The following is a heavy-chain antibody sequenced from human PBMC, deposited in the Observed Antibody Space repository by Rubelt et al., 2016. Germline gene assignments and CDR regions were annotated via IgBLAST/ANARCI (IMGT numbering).Heavy chain of an antibody. CDR1: GGSISAYY. D-gene: IGHD2-21*02. V-gene: IGHV4-59*01. Sequence: QVQLQESGPGLVKPSETLSLTCTVSGGSISAYYCSWIRQPPGKGLEWIGYIYYSENTNYNPSLKSRVTILVDTSKNQFSLKLSSVTAADTAVYYCARAIVVVTARAFDIWGQGTMVTVSS. CDR2: IYYSENT. CDR3: ARAIVVVTARAFDI. J-gene: IGHJ3*02.